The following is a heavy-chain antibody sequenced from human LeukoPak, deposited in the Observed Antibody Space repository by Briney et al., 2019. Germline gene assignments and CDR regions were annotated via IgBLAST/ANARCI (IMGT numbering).Heavy chain of an antibody. Sequence: PSETLSLTCTVSGASFNNYYWGWIRQSAGKGLEWIGRVYTNGHADYNPSLGGRVTVSVDTSTSQFSLRLSSVIAADTAVFYCVREAKYYDGDGYYLDSWGQGILVTVAS. CDR2: VYTNGHA. CDR3: VREAKYYDGDGYYLDS. D-gene: IGHD3-22*01. CDR1: GASFNNYY. V-gene: IGHV4-4*07. J-gene: IGHJ4*02.